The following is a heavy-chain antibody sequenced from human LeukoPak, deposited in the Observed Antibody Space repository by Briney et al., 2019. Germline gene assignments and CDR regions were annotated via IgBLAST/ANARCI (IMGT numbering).Heavy chain of an antibody. CDR1: GGSFSGYY. CDR3: ARAPIVVVPAATYWFDP. CDR2: INHSGST. V-gene: IGHV4-34*01. J-gene: IGHJ5*02. D-gene: IGHD2-2*01. Sequence: PSETLSLTCAVYGGSFSGYYWSWIRQPPGKGLEWIGEINHSGSTNYNPSLKSRVTISVDTSKHQSSLKLSSVTAADTAVYYCARAPIVVVPAATYWFDPWGQGTLVTVSS.